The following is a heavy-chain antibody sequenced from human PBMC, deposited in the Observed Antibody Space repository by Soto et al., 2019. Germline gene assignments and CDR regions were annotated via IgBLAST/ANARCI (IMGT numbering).Heavy chain of an antibody. CDR1: GFSLTTGGVG. J-gene: IGHJ6*02. CDR3: AHRLTGHGRAV. CDR2: LYWNTEK. V-gene: IGHV2-5*01. Sequence: QITLKESGPTLVKPTQTLTLTCTVSGFSLTTGGVGVGWFRQPPGKALEWLADLYWNTEKNHSPSLRGRLIIAKDTSREQVFLTVTNVDTTDTATYYCAHRLTGHGRAVWGQGTTVTVSS. D-gene: IGHD3-9*01.